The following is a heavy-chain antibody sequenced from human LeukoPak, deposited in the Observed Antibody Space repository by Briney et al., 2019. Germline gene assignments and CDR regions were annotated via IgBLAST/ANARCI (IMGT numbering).Heavy chain of an antibody. CDR2: ISYSGST. CDR3: AGLSPDWFDP. J-gene: IGHJ5*02. Sequence: SETLSLTCTVSGGSVSSYYWGWIRQPPGKGLEWIGYISYSGSTNYNPSLKSRVTISVDTSKNQFSLKLSSVTAADTALYYCAGLSPDWFDPWGQGTLVTVSS. V-gene: IGHV4-59*08. CDR1: GGSVSSYY.